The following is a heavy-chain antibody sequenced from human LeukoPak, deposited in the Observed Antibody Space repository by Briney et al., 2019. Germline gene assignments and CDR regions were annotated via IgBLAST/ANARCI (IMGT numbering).Heavy chain of an antibody. CDR1: GGTFSSYA. Sequence: SSVKVSCKASGGTFSSYAISWVRQAPGQGLEWMGGIIPIFGTANYAQKFQGRVTITTGESTSTAYMELSSLRSEDTAVYYCAGGDHYDSSGYWVPFDYWGQGTLVTVSS. CDR3: AGGDHYDSSGYWVPFDY. J-gene: IGHJ4*02. CDR2: IIPIFGTA. V-gene: IGHV1-69*05. D-gene: IGHD3-22*01.